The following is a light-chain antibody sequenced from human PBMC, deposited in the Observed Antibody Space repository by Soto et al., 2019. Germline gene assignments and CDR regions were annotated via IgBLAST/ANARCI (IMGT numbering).Light chain of an antibody. CDR1: QPVNSN. CDR3: QQFNNWPLT. J-gene: IGKJ4*01. Sequence: EVVVTQSPATLSVSPGERATLSCRASQPVNSNLAWYQQKPGQAPRLLIYSASTRATGIPARFSGSGSGTEFTLTISSLQSEDFVVYYCQQFNNWPLTFGGGTKVEIK. V-gene: IGKV3-15*01. CDR2: SAS.